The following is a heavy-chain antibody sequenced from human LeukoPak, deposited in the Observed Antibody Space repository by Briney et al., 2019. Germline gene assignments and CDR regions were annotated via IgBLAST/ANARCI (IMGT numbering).Heavy chain of an antibody. J-gene: IGHJ3*02. D-gene: IGHD3-10*01. V-gene: IGHV3-48*01. CDR1: GFTFSSYG. CDR3: ARAFGDAFDI. Sequence: GGSLRLSCAASGFTFSSYGMSWVRQAPGKGLEWVSYISSSSSTIYYADSVKGRFTISRDNAKNSLYLQMNSLRAEDTAVYYCARAFGDAFDIWGQGTMVTVSS. CDR2: ISSSSSTI.